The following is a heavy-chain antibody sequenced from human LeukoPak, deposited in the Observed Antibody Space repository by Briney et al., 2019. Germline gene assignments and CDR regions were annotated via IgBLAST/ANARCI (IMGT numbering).Heavy chain of an antibody. V-gene: IGHV3-74*01. CDR1: DFGFTDYW. D-gene: IGHD6-19*01. CDR3: ARGEHRLAVDATSSLDM. Sequence: GGSLRLSCTASDFGFTDYWMHWVRQAPGKGLAWVSHVNSDGGLTNYADSVKGRFTISRDNAKNTLYLQMNSLRADDTAIYFCARGEHRLAVDATSSLDMWGQGTLVTVSP. J-gene: IGHJ3*02. CDR2: VNSDGGLT.